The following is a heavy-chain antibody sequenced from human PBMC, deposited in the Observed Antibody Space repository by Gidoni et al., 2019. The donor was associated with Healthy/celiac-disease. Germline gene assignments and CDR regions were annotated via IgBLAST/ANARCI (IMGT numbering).Heavy chain of an antibody. CDR3: AREAVAAKYNWFDP. V-gene: IGHV3-33*01. J-gene: IGHJ5*02. CDR2: IWYDGSNK. D-gene: IGHD6-19*01. Sequence: QVQLVESGGGVVQPGRSLRLSCAASGFTFSSYGMHWVRQAPGKGLEWVAVIWYDGSNKYYADSVKGRFTISRDNSKNTLYLQMNSLRAEDTAVYYCAREAVAAKYNWFDPWGQGTLVTVSS. CDR1: GFTFSSYG.